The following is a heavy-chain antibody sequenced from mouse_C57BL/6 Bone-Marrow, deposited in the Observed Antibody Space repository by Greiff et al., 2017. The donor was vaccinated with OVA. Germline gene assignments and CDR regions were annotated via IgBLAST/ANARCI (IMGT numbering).Heavy chain of an antibody. V-gene: IGHV1-69*01. D-gene: IGHD2-4*01. CDR2: IDPSDSYT. J-gene: IGHJ4*01. CDR1: GYTFTSYW. CDR3: ARLYDYDVGAMDY. Sequence: QVQLQQPGAELVMPGASVKLSCKASGYTFTSYWMHWVKQRPGQGLEWIGEIDPSDSYTNYNQKFKGKSTLTVDKSSSTAYMQRSSLTSEDSAVYYCARLYDYDVGAMDYWGQGTSVTVSS.